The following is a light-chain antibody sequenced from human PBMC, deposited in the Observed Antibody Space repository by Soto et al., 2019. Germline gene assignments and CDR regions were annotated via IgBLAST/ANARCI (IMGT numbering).Light chain of an antibody. CDR1: SSNIGSNY. V-gene: IGLV1-47*01. J-gene: IGLJ2*01. Sequence: QSVLTQPPSASGTPGQRVTISCSGSSSNIGSNYVYWYQQLPGSAPKLLIYRNDQRPSGVPDRFSASKSGTAASLAISGLRSEDEADYHCAAWDDSLSAVVFGGGPMLTVL. CDR2: RND. CDR3: AAWDDSLSAVV.